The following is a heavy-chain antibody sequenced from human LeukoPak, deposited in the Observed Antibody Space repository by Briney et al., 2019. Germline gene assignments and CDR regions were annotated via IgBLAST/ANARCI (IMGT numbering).Heavy chain of an antibody. CDR2: IYYGGST. V-gene: IGHV4-39*07. CDR3: ARDGGSSFRYFDY. Sequence: SETLSLTCTVSGGSTSSSSHYWGWIRQPPGKGLEWIGSIYYGGSTYYNPSLKSRVTISVDTSKNQFSLKLSSVTAADTAVYYCARDGGSSFRYFDYWGQGTLVTVST. J-gene: IGHJ4*02. D-gene: IGHD2-2*01. CDR1: GGSTSSSSHY.